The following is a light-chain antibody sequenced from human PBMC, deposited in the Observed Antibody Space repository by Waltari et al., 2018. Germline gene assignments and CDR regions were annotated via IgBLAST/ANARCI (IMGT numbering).Light chain of an antibody. CDR3: AAWDDSLV. V-gene: IGLV1-47*01. Sequence: QPILTQPPSASGTPGQRVPISCSGSSYIYWYRQLPGTAPKLLIYRNDQRPSGVPDRFSGSKSGTSASLAISGLRSEDEADYYCAAWDDSLVFGGGTKLTVL. CDR2: RND. J-gene: IGLJ2*01. CDR1: SY.